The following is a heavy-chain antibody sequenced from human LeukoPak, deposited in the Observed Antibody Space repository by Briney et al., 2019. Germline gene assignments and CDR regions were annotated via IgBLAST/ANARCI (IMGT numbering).Heavy chain of an antibody. CDR1: SESFSGYF. Sequence: PSETLSLTCAIYSESFSGYFWSWIRQPPGKGLEWIGEINYSGSTNYNPSLKSRVTISVDTSKNQFSLKVTSMTAADTGVYYCTRSFPGIVGAADFWGQGTLVTVSS. CDR2: INYSGST. J-gene: IGHJ4*02. D-gene: IGHD1-26*01. V-gene: IGHV4-34*01. CDR3: TRSFPGIVGAADF.